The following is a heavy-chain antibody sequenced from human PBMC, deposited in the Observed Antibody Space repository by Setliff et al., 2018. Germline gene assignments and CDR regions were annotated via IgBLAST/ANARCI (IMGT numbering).Heavy chain of an antibody. Sequence: ASVKVSCKASGYTLSNSILSWVRQAPGQGLEWVGWISAYNGKTYSAQKFQDRITLTTHTSTNMGYLELRDLRSDDTAVYYCLRLVRYCTKIACQATSGDEVWGLGTLVTVSS. CDR3: LRLVRYCTKIACQATSGDEV. CDR1: GYTLSNSI. J-gene: IGHJ4*02. D-gene: IGHD2-8*01. V-gene: IGHV1-18*01. CDR2: ISAYNGKT.